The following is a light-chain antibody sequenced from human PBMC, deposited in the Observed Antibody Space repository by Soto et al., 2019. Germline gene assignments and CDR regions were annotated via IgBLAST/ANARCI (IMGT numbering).Light chain of an antibody. CDR2: SNN. V-gene: IGLV1-44*01. CDR3: AAWDDSLNAPYV. J-gene: IGLJ1*01. CDR1: SSNIGSHV. Sequence: QSVLPQPPSASATPGQRVNISCSGSSSNIGSHVVNWYQQLPGTAPKLLIYSNNLRPSGVPDRFSGSKSGTSASLAISGLQSEDEADYYCAAWDDSLNAPYVFGTWTKVTVL.